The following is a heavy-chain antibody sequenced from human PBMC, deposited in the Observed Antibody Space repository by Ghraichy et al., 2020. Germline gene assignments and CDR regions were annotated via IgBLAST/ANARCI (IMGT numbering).Heavy chain of an antibody. CDR2: ISGSGGST. D-gene: IGHD3-3*01. Sequence: GGSLRLSCAASGFTFSSYAMSWVRQAPGKGLEWVSAISGSGGSTYYADSVKGRFTISRDNSKNTLYLQMNSLRAEDTAVYYCAKDYRRPETRIEQLWSGYYPRHDGMDVWGQGTTVTVSS. V-gene: IGHV3-23*01. J-gene: IGHJ6*02. CDR3: AKDYRRPETRIEQLWSGYYPRHDGMDV. CDR1: GFTFSSYA.